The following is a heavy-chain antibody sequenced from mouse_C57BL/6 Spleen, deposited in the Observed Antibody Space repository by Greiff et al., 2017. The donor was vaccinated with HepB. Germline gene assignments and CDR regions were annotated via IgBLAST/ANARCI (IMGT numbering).Heavy chain of an antibody. V-gene: IGHV1-82*01. D-gene: IGHD1-1*01. J-gene: IGHJ4*01. CDR1: GYAFSSSW. CDR2: IYPGDGDT. CDR3: ARVYGDAMDY. Sequence: QVQLKQSGPELVKPGASVKISCKASGYAFSSSWMNWVKQRPGKGLEWIGRIYPGDGDTNYNGKFKGKATLTADKSSSTAYMQLSSLTSEDSAVYFCARVYGDAMDYWGQGTSVTVSS.